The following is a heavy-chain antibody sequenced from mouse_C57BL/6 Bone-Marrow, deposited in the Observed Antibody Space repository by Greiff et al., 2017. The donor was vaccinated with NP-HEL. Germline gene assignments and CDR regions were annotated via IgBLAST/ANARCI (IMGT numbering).Heavy chain of an antibody. J-gene: IGHJ2*01. Sequence: EVKLMESGPGLVKPSQSLSLTCSVTGYSITSGYYWNWIRQFPGNKLEWMGYISYDGSNNYNPSLKNRISITRDTSKNQFFLKLNSVTTEDTDTYYCARSYPRFDYWGQGTTLTVSS. CDR1: GYSITSGYY. D-gene: IGHD2-10*01. V-gene: IGHV3-6*01. CDR3: ARSYPRFDY. CDR2: ISYDGSN.